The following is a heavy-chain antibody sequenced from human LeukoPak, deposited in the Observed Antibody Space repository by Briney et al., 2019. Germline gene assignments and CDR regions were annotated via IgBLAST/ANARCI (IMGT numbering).Heavy chain of an antibody. CDR1: GFTFSSYA. D-gene: IGHD2-2*01. J-gene: IGHJ6*02. CDR2: ISYDGSNK. Sequence: GGSLRLSCAAPGFTFSSYAMHWVRQAPGKGLEWVAVISYDGSNKYYADSVKGRFTISRDNSKNTLYLQMNSLRAEDTAVYYCAREGCSSTSCYWQYYYYYGMDVWGQGTTVTVSS. V-gene: IGHV3-30-3*01. CDR3: AREGCSSTSCYWQYYYYYGMDV.